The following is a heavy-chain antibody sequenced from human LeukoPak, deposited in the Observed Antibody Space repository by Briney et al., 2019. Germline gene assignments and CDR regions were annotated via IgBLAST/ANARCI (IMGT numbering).Heavy chain of an antibody. D-gene: IGHD4-23*01. CDR1: EFIFSNYN. V-gene: IGHV3-48*01. CDR3: AKDSVDHGGNDY. Sequence: PPGGSLRLSCTSSEFIFSNYNMNWVRQTPGKGLEWISYINSGSNVIYYADSVKGRFTISRDNSKNTLYLQMNSLRAEDTAVYYCAKDSVDHGGNDYWGQGTLVTVSS. CDR2: INSGSNVI. J-gene: IGHJ4*02.